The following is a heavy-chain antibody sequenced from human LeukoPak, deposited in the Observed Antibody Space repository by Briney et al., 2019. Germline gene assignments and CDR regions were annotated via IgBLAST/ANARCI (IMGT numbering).Heavy chain of an antibody. Sequence: GGSLRLSCAASGFTFSSYAMSWVRQAPGKGLEWVSAISGSGGSTYYADSVKGRFTISRDNSKNTLYLQMNSLRAEDTAVYYCAELPSYSNTFDYWGQGTLVTVSS. CDR1: GFTFSSYA. V-gene: IGHV3-23*01. J-gene: IGHJ4*02. D-gene: IGHD6-13*01. CDR3: AELPSYSNTFDY. CDR2: ISGSGGST.